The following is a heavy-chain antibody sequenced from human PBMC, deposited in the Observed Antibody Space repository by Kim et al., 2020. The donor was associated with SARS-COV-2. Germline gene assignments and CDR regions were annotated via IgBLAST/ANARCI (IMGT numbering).Heavy chain of an antibody. CDR3: ARSAYDRSGHYRYGMDV. CDR2: ISNSGDNT. J-gene: IGHJ6*02. Sequence: GGSLRLSCAASGFTFSSYGMHWVRQAPGKGLEWVAVISNSGDNTYYADSVKGRFTISRDNSKNTLYLQMNSLRAEDTAVYHCARSAYDRSGHYRYGMDVWGQGTTVTVSS. D-gene: IGHD3-22*01. V-gene: IGHV3-33*05. CDR1: GFTFSSYG.